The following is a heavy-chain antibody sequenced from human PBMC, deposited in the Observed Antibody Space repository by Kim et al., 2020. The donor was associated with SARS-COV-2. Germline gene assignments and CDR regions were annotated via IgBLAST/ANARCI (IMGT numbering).Heavy chain of an antibody. J-gene: IGHJ5*02. CDR1: GGTFSSYA. Sequence: SVKVSCKASGGTFSSYAISWVRQAPGQGLEWMGGIIPIFGTANYAQKFQGRVTITADESTSTAYMELSSLRSEDTAVYYCARRAGAVVVVAATPGGWFDPWGQGTLVTVSS. D-gene: IGHD2-15*01. V-gene: IGHV1-69*13. CDR3: ARRAGAVVVVAATPGGWFDP. CDR2: IIPIFGTA.